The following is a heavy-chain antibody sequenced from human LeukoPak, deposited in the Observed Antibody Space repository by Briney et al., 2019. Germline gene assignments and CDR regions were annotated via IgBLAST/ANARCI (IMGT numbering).Heavy chain of an antibody. Sequence: GRSLRLSCAASGFTFSSYAMHWVRQAPGKGLEWVAVISYDGSNKYYADSVKGRFTISRDNSKNTLYLQMNSLRAEDTAVYYCARDGYGMDVWGQGTTVTVSS. CDR1: GFTFSSYA. J-gene: IGHJ6*02. V-gene: IGHV3-30-3*01. CDR3: ARDGYGMDV. CDR2: ISYDGSNK.